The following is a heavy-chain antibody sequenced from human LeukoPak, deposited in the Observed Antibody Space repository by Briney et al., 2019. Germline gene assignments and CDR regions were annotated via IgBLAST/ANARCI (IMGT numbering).Heavy chain of an antibody. CDR1: SFVFSVRG. D-gene: IGHD6-19*01. V-gene: IGHV3-21*01. J-gene: IGHJ6*02. Sequence: GGSLTLSCTACSFVFSVRGVTWVRQAPGKGREWVSTIPSSGNDIYYADSVKGRFTSSRDNAKNSVYLQMNSLTADDTAVYYCARDGSGWSRDVWGQGTTVTVSS. CDR3: ARDGSGWSRDV. CDR2: IPSSGNDI.